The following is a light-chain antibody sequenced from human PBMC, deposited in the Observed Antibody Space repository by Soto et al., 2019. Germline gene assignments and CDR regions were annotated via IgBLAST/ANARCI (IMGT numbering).Light chain of an antibody. CDR2: RDS. J-gene: IGLJ2*01. V-gene: IGLV3-9*01. CDR3: QVWDSITVV. Sequence: SSELTQPLSVSVALEQTARLTCGGNNTGSKNVHWYQQKPGQAPVLVIYRDSNRPSGIPERFSGSNSGNTATLTISRAQAWDEADYYCQVWDSITVVFGGGTKVTVL. CDR1: NTGSKN.